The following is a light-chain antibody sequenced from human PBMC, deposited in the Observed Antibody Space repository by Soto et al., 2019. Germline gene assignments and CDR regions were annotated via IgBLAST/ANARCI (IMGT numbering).Light chain of an antibody. Sequence: QSALTQPASVSGSPGQSITISCTGTSSDVGGYNYVSWYQQHPGKAPKLMIYDVSNRPSGVSNRFSGSKSGNTASLTISGLQREDEADYYCSSYTSSSTLGVFGGGTKLTVL. J-gene: IGLJ2*01. V-gene: IGLV2-14*01. CDR1: SSDVGGYNY. CDR3: SSYTSSSTLGV. CDR2: DVS.